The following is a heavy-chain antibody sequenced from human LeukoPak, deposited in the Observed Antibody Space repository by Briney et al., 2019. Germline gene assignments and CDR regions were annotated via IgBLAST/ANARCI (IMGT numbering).Heavy chain of an antibody. CDR2: IYYSGST. CDR3: ARTHYSGYDAWAFDI. V-gene: IGHV4-39*07. CDR1: GGSISSSSYY. D-gene: IGHD5-12*01. J-gene: IGHJ3*02. Sequence: SETLSLTCTVSGGSISSSSYYWGWIRQPPGKGLEWIGSIYYSGSTYYNPSLKSRVTISVDTSKNQFSLKLSSVTAADTAVYYCARTHYSGYDAWAFDIWGQGTMVTVSS.